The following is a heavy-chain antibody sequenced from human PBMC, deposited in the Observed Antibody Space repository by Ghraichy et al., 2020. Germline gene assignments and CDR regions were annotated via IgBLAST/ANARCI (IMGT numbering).Heavy chain of an antibody. J-gene: IGHJ6*02. CDR2: INHSGST. D-gene: IGHD5-18*01. Sequence: SETLSLTCAVYGGSFSGYYWSWIRQPPGKGLEWIGEINHSGSTNYNPSLKSRVTISVDTSKNQFSLKLSSVTAADTAVYYCARVMDTAMVYYYYYYGMDVWGQGTTVTVSS. CDR3: ARVMDTAMVYYYYYYGMDV. CDR1: GGSFSGYY. V-gene: IGHV4-34*01.